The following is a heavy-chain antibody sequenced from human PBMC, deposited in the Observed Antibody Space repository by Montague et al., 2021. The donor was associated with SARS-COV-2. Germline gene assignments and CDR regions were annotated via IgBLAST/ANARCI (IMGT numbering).Heavy chain of an antibody. CDR1: GGSISSYY. CDR2: FYTTGST. J-gene: IGHJ2*01. CDR3: ARSTFYSSGWWDNWYFDL. D-gene: IGHD6-19*01. Sequence: SETLSLTCTVSGGSISSYYWSWIRQPAEKGLEWIGRFYTTGSTNYNPSLKSRVTMSVDTSKNQFSLKLSSVTAADTAVYYCARSTFYSSGWWDNWYFDLWGRGTLVTVS. V-gene: IGHV4-4*07.